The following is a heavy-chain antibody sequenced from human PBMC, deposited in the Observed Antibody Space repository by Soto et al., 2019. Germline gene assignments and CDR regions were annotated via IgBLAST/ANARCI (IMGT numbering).Heavy chain of an antibody. Sequence: PSETLSLTCAVSGGSISSSNWWSWVRQPPGKGLEWIGEIYHSGSTNYNPSLKSRVTISVDKSKNQFSLKLSSVTAADTAVYYCARVVITAVIPNWFDPWGQGTLVTVSS. CDR2: IYHSGST. CDR3: ARVVITAVIPNWFDP. D-gene: IGHD3-22*01. V-gene: IGHV4-4*02. J-gene: IGHJ5*02. CDR1: GGSISSSNW.